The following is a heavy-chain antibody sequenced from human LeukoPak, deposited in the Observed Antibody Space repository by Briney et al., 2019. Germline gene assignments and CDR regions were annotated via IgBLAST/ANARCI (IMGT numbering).Heavy chain of an antibody. CDR3: ARGQGALDI. CDR2: TKEDGSQK. CDR1: GFTFSSYW. J-gene: IGHJ3*02. Sequence: GGSLRLSCAASGFTFSSYWMTWARQAPGKGLEWVANTKEDGSQKNYVDSVKGRFTISRDNAKNSLYLQMNSLRAEDTAVYYCARGQGALDIWGQGTMVTVSS. V-gene: IGHV3-7*01.